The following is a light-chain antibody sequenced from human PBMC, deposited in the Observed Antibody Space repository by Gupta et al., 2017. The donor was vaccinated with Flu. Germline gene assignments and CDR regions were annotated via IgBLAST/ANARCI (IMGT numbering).Light chain of an antibody. CDR2: NTN. V-gene: IGLV8-61*01. J-gene: IGLJ3*02. CDR3: VLYMGSGIWV. CDR1: SGSVSTSYY. Sequence: QTVVTQAPSLSVSPGGTVTLTCGLSSGSVSTSYYPSWYQQTAGQAPRTLIYNTNTPSAGVPDRFSGSILRNKAALTITGAQADDESDYYCVLYMGSGIWVFGGGTKLTVL.